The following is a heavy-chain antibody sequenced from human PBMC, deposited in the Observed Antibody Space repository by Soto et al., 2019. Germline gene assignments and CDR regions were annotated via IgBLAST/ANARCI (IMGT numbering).Heavy chain of an antibody. CDR3: ARDRDSSSHTDPDAFYI. Sequence: GGSLRLSCAASGFTVSSNYMSWVRQAPGKGLEWVSVIYSGGSTYYADSVKGRFTISRDNSKNTLYLQMNSLRAEDTAVYYCARDRDSSSHTDPDAFYIWGQGTMVTVSS. D-gene: IGHD2-15*01. V-gene: IGHV3-66*01. CDR1: GFTVSSNY. CDR2: IYSGGST. J-gene: IGHJ3*02.